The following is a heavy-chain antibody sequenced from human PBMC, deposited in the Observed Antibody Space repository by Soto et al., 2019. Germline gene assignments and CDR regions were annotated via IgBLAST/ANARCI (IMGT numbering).Heavy chain of an antibody. D-gene: IGHD3-3*01. CDR2: IRSKVYGGTT. V-gene: IGHV3-49*03. Sequence: GGSLSLSCIASGFTFGDYAMSWFRQAPGKGLEWVGFIRSKVYGGTTEYAASVKGRFTISRDDSISIAYLQMNSLKTEDTAVYYCTSTIFGVVIPGGYYYGMDVWGQGTTVTVSS. J-gene: IGHJ6*02. CDR3: TSTIFGVVIPGGYYYGMDV. CDR1: GFTFGDYA.